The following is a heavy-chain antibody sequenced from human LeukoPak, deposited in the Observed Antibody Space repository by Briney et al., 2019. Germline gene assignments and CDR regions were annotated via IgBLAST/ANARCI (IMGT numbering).Heavy chain of an antibody. V-gene: IGHV3-23*01. CDR2: ISGSGGST. CDR1: GFTFSSFA. CDR3: AKASVDYYYGMDV. Sequence: GGSLRLSCAASGFTFSSFALSWVRQAPGKGLEWVSGISGSGGSTYYADSVKGRFTISRDNSKNTLYLQMNSLRAEDTAVYYCAKASVDYYYGMDVWGQGTTVTVSS. J-gene: IGHJ6*02.